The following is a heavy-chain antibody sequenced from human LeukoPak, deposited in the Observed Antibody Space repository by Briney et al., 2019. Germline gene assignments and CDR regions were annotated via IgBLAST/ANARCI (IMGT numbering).Heavy chain of an antibody. Sequence: PGGSLRLSCAASGFSFSRYWMSWVRQAPGKGLEWVANIKQDGSEKNYVESVKGRFTISRDNAKNSLYLQTNSLRAEDTAVYYCASAGQEWFGELGFDQWGQGTLVIVSS. V-gene: IGHV3-7*01. CDR1: GFSFSRYW. CDR2: IKQDGSEK. CDR3: ASAGQEWFGELGFDQ. J-gene: IGHJ4*02. D-gene: IGHD3-10*01.